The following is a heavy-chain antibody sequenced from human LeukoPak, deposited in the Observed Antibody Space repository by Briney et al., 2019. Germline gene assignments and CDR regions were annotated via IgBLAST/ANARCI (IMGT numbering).Heavy chain of an antibody. CDR3: AKDYEDSIAVAGRFDY. J-gene: IGHJ4*02. CDR1: GFTLNIYG. CDR2: IWYDGSKK. V-gene: IGHV3-30*02. D-gene: IGHD6-19*01. Sequence: PGGSLRLSCAASGFTLNIYGMHWVRQAPGKGLEWVAFIWYDGSKKYYADSVKGRFTISRDNSKNTLYLQMNSLRAEDTAVYYCAKDYEDSIAVAGRFDYWGQGTLVTVSS.